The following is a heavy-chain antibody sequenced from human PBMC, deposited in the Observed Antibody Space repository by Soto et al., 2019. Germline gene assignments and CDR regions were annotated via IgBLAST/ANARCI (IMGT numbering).Heavy chain of an antibody. CDR3: ARDYGDYRSAFYGMDV. Sequence: PGESLKISCKGSGYSFTSYWIGGVRQMPGKGLEWMGIIYPGDSDTRYSPSFQGQVTISADKSISTAYLQWSSLKASDTAMYYCARDYGDYRSAFYGMDVWGQGTTVTVSS. CDR1: GYSFTSYW. CDR2: IYPGDSDT. D-gene: IGHD4-17*01. V-gene: IGHV5-51*01. J-gene: IGHJ6*02.